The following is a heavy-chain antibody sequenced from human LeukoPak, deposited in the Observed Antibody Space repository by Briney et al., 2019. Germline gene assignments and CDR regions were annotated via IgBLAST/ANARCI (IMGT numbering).Heavy chain of an antibody. CDR2: IYHSGST. Sequence: SDTVSLTCAVSGYSISSGYYWGWIRQPPGKGLEWIGSIYHSGSTNYNPSLKSRVTISVDTSKNQFSLKLSSVTAADTAVYYCARDRAVTSSYDAFDMWGQGTMVTVSS. CDR1: GYSISSGYY. J-gene: IGHJ3*02. V-gene: IGHV4-38-2*02. CDR3: ARDRAVTSSYDAFDM. D-gene: IGHD4-17*01.